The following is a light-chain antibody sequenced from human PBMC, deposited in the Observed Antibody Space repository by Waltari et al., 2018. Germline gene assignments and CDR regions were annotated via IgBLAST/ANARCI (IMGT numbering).Light chain of an antibody. CDR2: AAS. Sequence: DIQMTQSPSSLSASVGDRVTITCRASQSISSYLNWYQQKPGKAPKLLIYAASSLQSGVPSRFSGSGSGTDFTLTIGRLEPEDYAVYYCQQYENSPLTFGGGTQVETK. CDR3: QQYENSPLT. V-gene: IGKV1-39*01. CDR1: QSISSY. J-gene: IGKJ4*01.